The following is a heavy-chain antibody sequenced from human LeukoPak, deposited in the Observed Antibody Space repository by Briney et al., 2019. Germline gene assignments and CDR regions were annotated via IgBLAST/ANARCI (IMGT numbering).Heavy chain of an antibody. J-gene: IGHJ3*02. CDR3: SRSLAFYI. CDR2: ISSGSVSI. CDR1: GFTFNTYS. D-gene: IGHD3-16*01. Sequence: GGSLRLSCAASGFTFNTYSMSWVRQAPGKGLEWVSYISSGSVSIYYADSVKGRFTISRDNSENSLYLHMNSLRDEDTAVYYCSRSLAFYILGQGTVLSVSS. V-gene: IGHV3-48*02.